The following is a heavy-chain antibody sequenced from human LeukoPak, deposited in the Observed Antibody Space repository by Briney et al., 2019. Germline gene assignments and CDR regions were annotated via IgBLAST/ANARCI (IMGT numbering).Heavy chain of an antibody. Sequence: GGSLRLSCAASGFTFSSYGMHWVRQAPGKGLEWVAVISYDGSNKYYADSVKGRFTISRDNSKNTLYLQMNSLRAEDTAVYYCAREYSSSWKFDYWGQGTLVTVSS. CDR2: ISYDGSNK. CDR1: GFTFSSYG. CDR3: AREYSSSWKFDY. J-gene: IGHJ4*02. V-gene: IGHV3-30*04. D-gene: IGHD6-13*01.